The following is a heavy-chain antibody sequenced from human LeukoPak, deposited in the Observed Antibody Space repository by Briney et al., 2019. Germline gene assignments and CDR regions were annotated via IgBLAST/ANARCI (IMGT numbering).Heavy chain of an antibody. Sequence: GGSLRLSCAASGFTVSDNYMSWVRQAPGKGLEWVSVIYSRGATYYAVSVEGRFTISKDNSKNTLFLQMNSLRVEDTAIYYCARDAPQVPAAGVLASWGQGSLVTVSS. V-gene: IGHV3-53*01. CDR1: GFTVSDNY. J-gene: IGHJ5*02. D-gene: IGHD6-13*01. CDR2: IYSRGAT. CDR3: ARDAPQVPAAGVLAS.